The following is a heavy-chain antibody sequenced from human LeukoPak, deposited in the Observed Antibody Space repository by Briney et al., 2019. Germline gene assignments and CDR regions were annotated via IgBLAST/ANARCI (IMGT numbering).Heavy chain of an antibody. CDR1: GFTFNSYS. Sequence: PGGSLRLSCAASGFTFNSYSMNWVRQAPGKGLEWVSYISSSSNTIYYADSVKGRFIISRDNAKNSLYLQLNSLRAEDTAVYYCAPGYCTSTSCSHYFEHWGQGTLVTVSS. V-gene: IGHV3-48*01. CDR2: ISSSSNTI. D-gene: IGHD2-2*01. J-gene: IGHJ4*02. CDR3: APGYCTSTSCSHYFEH.